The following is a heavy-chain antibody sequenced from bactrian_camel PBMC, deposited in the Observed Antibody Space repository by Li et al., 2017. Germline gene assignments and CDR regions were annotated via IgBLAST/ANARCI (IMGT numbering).Heavy chain of an antibody. CDR1: PTYTAYC. CDR2: IYVENNNI. V-gene: IGHV3-2*01. Sequence: HVQLVESGGGSVQAGGSLRLSCAAPPTYTAYCVGWVRQVSGKEREGVARIYVENNNIRYDGDFAKGRFTIAQDSVKNMVSLQMNSLTPDDTAMYYCAAVRKGSGHTCSAPDDYSDWGQGTQVTVS. D-gene: IGHD4*01. J-gene: IGHJ4*01. CDR3: AAVRKGSGHTCSAPDDYSD.